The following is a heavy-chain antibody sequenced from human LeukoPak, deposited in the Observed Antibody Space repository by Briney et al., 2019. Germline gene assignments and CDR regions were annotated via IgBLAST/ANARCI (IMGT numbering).Heavy chain of an antibody. CDR3: ARVDTIEAGAFDI. CDR1: GYTFTSYG. D-gene: IGHD5-12*01. V-gene: IGHV1-69*05. Sequence: SVKVSCKASGYTFTSYGISWVRQAPGQGLEWMGGIIPIFGTANYAQKFQGRVTITTDESTSTAYMELGSLRSEDTAVYYCARVDTIEAGAFDIWGQGTMVTVSS. J-gene: IGHJ3*02. CDR2: IIPIFGTA.